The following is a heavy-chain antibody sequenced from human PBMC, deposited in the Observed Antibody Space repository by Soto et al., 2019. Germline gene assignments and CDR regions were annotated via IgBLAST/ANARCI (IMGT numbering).Heavy chain of an antibody. Sequence: QVQLVQSGAEVKKAGASVRISCKASGYTFSTSGMHWVRQAPGQGLEWVGWINGVNGNTKFSQKFQDRASRTRDSSASTAYMELSGLTSEDTGVFYCARAPRLTQLSAWGQGTLVIVSS. CDR1: GYTFSTSG. D-gene: IGHD1-1*01. V-gene: IGHV1-3*01. J-gene: IGHJ5*02. CDR2: INGVNGNT. CDR3: ARAPRLTQLSA.